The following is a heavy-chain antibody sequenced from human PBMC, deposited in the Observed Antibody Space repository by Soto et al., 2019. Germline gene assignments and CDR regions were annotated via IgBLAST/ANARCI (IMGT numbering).Heavy chain of an antibody. CDR3: ARDPIALDGMDV. Sequence: ASVKVSCKASGYTFTSYGISWVRQAPGQGLEWMGWISAYNGSTSYAQKFQGRVTMTRDTSTSTVYMELSSLRSEDTAVYYCARDPIALDGMDVWGQGTTVTVSS. V-gene: IGHV1-18*01. J-gene: IGHJ6*02. CDR1: GYTFTSYG. D-gene: IGHD2-15*01. CDR2: ISAYNGST.